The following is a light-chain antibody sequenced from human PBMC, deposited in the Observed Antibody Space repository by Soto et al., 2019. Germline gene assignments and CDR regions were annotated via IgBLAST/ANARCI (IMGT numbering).Light chain of an antibody. CDR3: MQGRQYPAA. J-gene: IGKJ5*01. Sequence: DIVMTPSPLSLPVTPGEPASISCRSSQSLLHSTGNNHLDWYLQKPGQPPQLLIYWASNRASGVPGRFSGSGSGTDVTLKISRVEADDVGVYYCMQGRQYPAAFGQGTRLDIK. CDR1: QSLLHSTGNNH. CDR2: WAS. V-gene: IGKV2-28*01.